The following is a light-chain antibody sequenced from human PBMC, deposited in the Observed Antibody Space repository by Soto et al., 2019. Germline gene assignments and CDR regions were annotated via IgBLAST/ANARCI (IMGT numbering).Light chain of an antibody. V-gene: IGKV3-11*01. CDR3: QQRSNSP. CDR2: DAS. Sequence: EIVLTQSPDTLSLSPGERATLSCRASQSVSSYLAWYQRKPGQAPRLLIYDASNRATGIPARFSGSGSGTDFTLTISSLEPEDFAVYYCQQRSNSPFGGGTKVEIK. CDR1: QSVSSY. J-gene: IGKJ4*02.